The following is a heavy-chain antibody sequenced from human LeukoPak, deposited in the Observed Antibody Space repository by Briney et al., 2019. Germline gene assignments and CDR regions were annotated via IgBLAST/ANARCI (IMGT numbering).Heavy chain of an antibody. D-gene: IGHD3-3*01. CDR1: GYTFTGYY. CDR3: ARVKGITIFGVVTPSLFDY. V-gene: IGHV1-2*02. Sequence: ASVKVSCKASGYTFTGYYTHWVRQAPGQGLEWMGWINPNSGGTNYAQKFQGRVTMTRDTSISTAYMELSRLRSDDTAVYYCARVKGITIFGVVTPSLFDYWGQGTLVTVSS. CDR2: INPNSGGT. J-gene: IGHJ4*02.